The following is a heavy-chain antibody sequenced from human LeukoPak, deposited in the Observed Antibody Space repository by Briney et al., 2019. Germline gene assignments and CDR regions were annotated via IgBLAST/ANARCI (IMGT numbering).Heavy chain of an antibody. CDR2: INSDGSST. D-gene: IGHD3-22*01. CDR1: GFPFSSYW. V-gene: IGHV3-74*01. Sequence: GGSLRLSCAASGFPFSSYWMHWVRQAPGKGLVWVSRINSDGSSTSYADSVKGRFTISRDNAKNTLYLQMNSLRAEDTAVYYCATLYYDSSGRFYWYFDLWGRGPLVTVSS. CDR3: ATLYYDSSGRFYWYFDL. J-gene: IGHJ2*01.